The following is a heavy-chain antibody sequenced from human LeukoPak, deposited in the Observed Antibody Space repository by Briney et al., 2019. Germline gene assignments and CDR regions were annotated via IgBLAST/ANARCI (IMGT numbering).Heavy chain of an antibody. V-gene: IGHV3-23*01. D-gene: IGHD3-22*01. J-gene: IGHJ4*02. Sequence: PGGSLRLSCTVSGFTVSSNSMTWVRQAPGKGLEWVSAISVSGGSTYYADSVMGRFTISRDNSKNTLYLQMNSLRAEDTAVYFCAKVGRPFDSPAYFDYWGQGTLVIVSS. CDR1: GFTVSSNS. CDR2: ISVSGGST. CDR3: AKVGRPFDSPAYFDY.